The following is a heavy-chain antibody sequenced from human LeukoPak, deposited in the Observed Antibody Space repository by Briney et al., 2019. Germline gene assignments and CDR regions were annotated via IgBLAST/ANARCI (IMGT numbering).Heavy chain of an antibody. V-gene: IGHV1-69*01. CDR3: ARGGDILTGYPFDY. CDR1: GGTFSSYA. CDR2: IIPIFGTA. D-gene: IGHD3-9*01. Sequence: SVKVSCKASGGTFSSYAISWVRQAPGQGLEWMGGIIPIFGTANYAQKFQGRVTITADESTSTAYMELSSLRFEDTAVYYCARGGDILTGYPFDYWGQGTLVTVSS. J-gene: IGHJ4*02.